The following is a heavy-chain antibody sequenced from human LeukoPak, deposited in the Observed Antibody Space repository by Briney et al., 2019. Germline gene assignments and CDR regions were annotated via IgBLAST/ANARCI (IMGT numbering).Heavy chain of an antibody. D-gene: IGHD3-10*02. V-gene: IGHV3-23*01. CDR3: AELGITMIGGV. CDR1: GFTFSSYG. J-gene: IGHJ6*04. CDR2: ISGSGGST. Sequence: GGSLRLSCAAPGFTFSSYGMSWVRQAPGKGLEWVSAISGSGGSTYYADSVKGRFTISRDNAKNSLYLQMNSLRAEDTAVYYCAELGITMIGGVWGKGTTVTISS.